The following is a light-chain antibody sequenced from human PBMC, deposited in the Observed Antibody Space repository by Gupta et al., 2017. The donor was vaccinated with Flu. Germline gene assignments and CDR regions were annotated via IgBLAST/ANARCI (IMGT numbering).Light chain of an antibody. CDR2: RNT. J-gene: IGLJ3*02. V-gene: IGLV1-47*01. Sequence: QSVLTQPPSASGTPGQRVTISCSGSSSNIGTNYVYWYQQLPGTAPKLLIFRNTYRPSGVPDRFSGSKSGTSASLAISGLRSEDEADYYCAAWDDTLSSWVFGGGTKLTVL. CDR1: SSNIGTNY. CDR3: AAWDDTLSSWV.